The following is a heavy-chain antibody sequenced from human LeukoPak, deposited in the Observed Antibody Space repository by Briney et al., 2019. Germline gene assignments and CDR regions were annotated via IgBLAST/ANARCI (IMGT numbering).Heavy chain of an antibody. CDR1: GFTFSSYE. Sequence: GESLKISCAASGFTFSSYEMNWVRQAPGKGLEWVSYISSGGGTVYYADSVKGRFAISRDNAKNSLYLHMISLRAEDTAVYYCASRGLYYDYVHGFWGHGTLVTVSS. D-gene: IGHD3-16*01. J-gene: IGHJ4*01. CDR3: ASRGLYYDYVHGF. CDR2: ISSGGGTV. V-gene: IGHV3-48*03.